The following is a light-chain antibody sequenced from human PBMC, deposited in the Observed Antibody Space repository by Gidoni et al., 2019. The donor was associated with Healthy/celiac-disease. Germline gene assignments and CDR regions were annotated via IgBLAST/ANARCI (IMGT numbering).Light chain of an antibody. Sequence: DIQMTQSPSSLSASVGDRVTITCRASQSISSYLNWYQQKPGKAPKLLIYAASSLQSGVPSRFSGSGSGTDFTLTISSLQPEDFATYYGQQSYTKRTFGQGTKLEIK. CDR2: AAS. CDR1: QSISSY. V-gene: IGKV1-39*01. J-gene: IGKJ2*01. CDR3: QQSYTKRT.